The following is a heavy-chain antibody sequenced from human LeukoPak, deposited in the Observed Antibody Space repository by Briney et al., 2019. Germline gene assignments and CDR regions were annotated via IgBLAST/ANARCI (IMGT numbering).Heavy chain of an antibody. CDR3: ARTTVTTGGDY. CDR2: INPNSGGT. Sequence: ASVKVSCKASGYSFTAYYMHWVRQAPGQGLEWMGWINPNSGGTNYAQKLQGRVTMTTDTSTSTAYMELRSLRSDDTAVYYCARTTVTTGGDYWGQGTLVTVSS. CDR1: GYSFTAYY. J-gene: IGHJ4*02. V-gene: IGHV1-2*02. D-gene: IGHD4-17*01.